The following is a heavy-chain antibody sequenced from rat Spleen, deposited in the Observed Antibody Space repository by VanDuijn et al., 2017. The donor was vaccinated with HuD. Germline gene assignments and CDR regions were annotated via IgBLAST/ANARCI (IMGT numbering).Heavy chain of an antibody. V-gene: IGHV2-45*01. CDR2: MWSGGNT. Sequence: QVQLKETGPGLVQPSETLSLTCTVSGFSLTRYNVHWVRQPPGKGLEWMGLMWSGGNTDYHSALKSRLSISRDTSKNQVFLKMNSLQSEDTATYYCARRHYGYTDYFDYWGQGVMVTVSS. D-gene: IGHD1-9*01. CDR1: GFSLTRYN. J-gene: IGHJ2*01. CDR3: ARRHYGYTDYFDY.